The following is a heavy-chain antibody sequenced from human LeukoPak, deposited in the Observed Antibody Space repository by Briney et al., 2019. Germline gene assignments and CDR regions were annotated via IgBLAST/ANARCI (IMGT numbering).Heavy chain of an antibody. V-gene: IGHV1-2*02. J-gene: IGHJ4*02. Sequence: ASVTVSCKASGYTFTGYYMHWVRQAPGQGLEWMGWINPDNGGTNYAQKFQRRVTMTRDMSISTAYMELSRLRSDDTAVYYCARDPSNSGYDYLYYFDYWGQGTLVTVSS. CDR3: ARDPSNSGYDYLYYFDY. D-gene: IGHD5-12*01. CDR1: GYTFTGYY. CDR2: INPDNGGT.